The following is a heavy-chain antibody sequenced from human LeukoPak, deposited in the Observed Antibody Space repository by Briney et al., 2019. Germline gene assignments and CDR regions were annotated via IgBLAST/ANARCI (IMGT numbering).Heavy chain of an antibody. V-gene: IGHV1-3*01. CDR3: ARELVRGNWFDP. CDR2: INAGNGNT. Sequence: ASVKVACKASGYTFTSYAMHWVRQAPGQRLEWMGWINAGNGNTKYSQKFQGRVTITRDTSASTAYMELSSLRSEDTAVYYCARELVRGNWFDPWGQGTLVTVSS. D-gene: IGHD3-10*01. CDR1: GYTFTSYA. J-gene: IGHJ5*02.